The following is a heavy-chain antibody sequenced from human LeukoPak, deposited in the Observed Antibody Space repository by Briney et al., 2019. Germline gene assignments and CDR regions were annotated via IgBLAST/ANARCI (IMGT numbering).Heavy chain of an antibody. Sequence: SETLSLTCAVSGGSISSGGYSCSWIRQPPGKGLEWIGYIYHSGSTYYNPSLKSRVTISVDRSKNQFSLKLSSVTAADTAVYYCASRYLGAGAFDIWGQGTMVTVSS. CDR3: ASRYLGAGAFDI. D-gene: IGHD3-10*01. V-gene: IGHV4-30-2*01. CDR2: IYHSGST. CDR1: GGSISSGGYS. J-gene: IGHJ3*02.